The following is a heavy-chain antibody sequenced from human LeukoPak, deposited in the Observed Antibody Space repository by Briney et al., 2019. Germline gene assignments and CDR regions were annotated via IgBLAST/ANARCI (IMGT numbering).Heavy chain of an antibody. D-gene: IGHD4-11*01. CDR2: INGDGRNI. V-gene: IGHV3-74*01. CDR1: GFTFSSYW. J-gene: IGHJ4*02. Sequence: GGSLRLSCVASGFTFSSYWMHWVRQDPRKGLVWVSRINGDGRNINYADSVRGRFTISRDNAKNSLYLQMNSLRAEDTAVYYCARTTRAPFDFFDYWGQGTLVTVSS. CDR3: ARTTRAPFDFFDY.